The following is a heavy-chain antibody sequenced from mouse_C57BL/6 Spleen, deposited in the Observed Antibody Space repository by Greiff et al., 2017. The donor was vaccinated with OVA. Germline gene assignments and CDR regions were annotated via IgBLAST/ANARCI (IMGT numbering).Heavy chain of an antibody. CDR1: GYTFTSYW. CDR3: ASPHYYGSYYFDY. V-gene: IGHV1-69*01. CDR2: IDPSDSYT. Sequence: QVQLQQPGAELVMPGASVKLSCKASGYTFTSYWMHWVKQRPGQGLEWIGEIDPSDSYTNYNQKFKGKSTLTVDKSSSTAYMQLSSLTSEDSAVYYCASPHYYGSYYFDYWGQGTTLTVSS. D-gene: IGHD1-1*01. J-gene: IGHJ2*01.